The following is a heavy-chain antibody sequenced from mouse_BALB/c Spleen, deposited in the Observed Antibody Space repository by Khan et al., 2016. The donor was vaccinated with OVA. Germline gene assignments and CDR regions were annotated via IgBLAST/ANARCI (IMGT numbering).Heavy chain of an antibody. CDR3: ARVGYGAFGY. J-gene: IGHJ3*01. CDR1: GFTFSDYY. Sequence: EVELVESGGGLVKPGGSLKLSCAASGFTFSDYYMYWVRQSPEKRLEWVATISDGGSYIYYPDSVKGRFTISRDKAKNNLYLQMSSLQSDDTAMYYCARVGYGAFGYWGQGTLVTVSA. D-gene: IGHD2-14*01. V-gene: IGHV5-4*02. CDR2: ISDGGSYI.